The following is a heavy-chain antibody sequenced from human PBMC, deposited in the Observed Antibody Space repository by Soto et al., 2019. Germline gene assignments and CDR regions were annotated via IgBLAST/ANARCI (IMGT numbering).Heavy chain of an antibody. CDR1: GGTFSSYA. CDR2: IIPIFGTA. V-gene: IGHV1-69*13. CDR3: AVTTPPYNWFDP. Sequence: SVKVSCKASGGTFSSYAISWVRQAPGQGLEWMGGIIPIFGTANYAQKFQGRVTITADESTSTAYMELSSLRSEDTAVYYCAVTTPPYNWFDPWGQGTLVTAPQ. J-gene: IGHJ5*02. D-gene: IGHD4-17*01.